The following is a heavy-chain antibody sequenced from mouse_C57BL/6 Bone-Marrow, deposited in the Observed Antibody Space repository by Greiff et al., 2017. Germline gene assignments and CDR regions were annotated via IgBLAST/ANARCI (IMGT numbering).Heavy chain of an antibody. CDR1: GYTFTSYW. D-gene: IGHD2-4*01. Sequence: EVQLQQSGTVLARPGASVKMSCKTSGYTFTSYWMHWVKQRPGQGLEWIGAIYPGNSDTSYNQKFKGKAKLTAVTSASTAYMELSSLTNEDSAVYYGTRRRYYEYDGYYAMDYWGQGTSVTVSS. CDR3: TRRRYYEYDGYYAMDY. V-gene: IGHV1-5*01. J-gene: IGHJ4*01. CDR2: IYPGNSDT.